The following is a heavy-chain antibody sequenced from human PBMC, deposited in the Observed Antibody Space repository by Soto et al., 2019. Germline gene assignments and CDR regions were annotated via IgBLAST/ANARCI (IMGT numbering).Heavy chain of an antibody. CDR3: ARGDSGYVWFTEI. V-gene: IGHV1-69*13. Sequence: GASVKVSCKASGGLFITYAISWVRQAPGQGLEWMGGIIPVFATTYYAEKFEGRVTITADESTNTAYMELSSLRSEDTAMYYCARGDSGYVWFTEIWGKGTLVPVFS. J-gene: IGHJ4*02. CDR1: GGLFITYA. CDR2: IIPVFATT. D-gene: IGHD3-22*01.